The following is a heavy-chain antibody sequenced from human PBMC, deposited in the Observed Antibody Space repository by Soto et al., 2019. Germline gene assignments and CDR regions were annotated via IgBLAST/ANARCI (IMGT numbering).Heavy chain of an antibody. CDR1: GGTFSSYA. V-gene: IGHV1-69*06. J-gene: IGHJ4*02. D-gene: IGHD3-16*02. CDR3: ARGPMITFGGVIAPHYLDY. CDR2: IIPIFGTA. Sequence: GASVKVSCKASGGTFSSYAISWVRQAPGQGLEWMGGIIPIFGTANYAQKFQGRVTITADKSTSTAYMELSGLRSEDTAVYYCARGPMITFGGVIAPHYLDYWGQGTLVTVSS.